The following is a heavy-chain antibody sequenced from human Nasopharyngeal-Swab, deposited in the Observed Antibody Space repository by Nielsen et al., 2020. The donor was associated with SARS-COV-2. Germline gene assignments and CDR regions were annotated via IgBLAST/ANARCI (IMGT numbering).Heavy chain of an antibody. V-gene: IGHV3-30*18. J-gene: IGHJ4*02. CDR3: AKELASYDTSGYIDY. D-gene: IGHD3-22*01. CDR2: ISYDGSSK. Sequence: GESLKISCAASGFTFSDYGMHWARQAPGKGLEWVALISYDGSSKYYADHVKGRFTISRDNSKNTLYLQMNSLRAEDTTVYYCAKELASYDTSGYIDYWGQGTLVSVSS. CDR1: GFTFSDYG.